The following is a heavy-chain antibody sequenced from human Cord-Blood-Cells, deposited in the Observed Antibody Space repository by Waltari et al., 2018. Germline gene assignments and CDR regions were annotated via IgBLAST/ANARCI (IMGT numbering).Heavy chain of an antibody. CDR2: INPSSGGT. Sequence: QVQLVQSGAEVKKPGASVKVSCKASGYTFTGYYMHWVRQAPGQGLGWMGWINPSSGGTNYAQKLQGRVTMTRDTSIRRAYMELRRLRSDDTAVYYCAREVGIAQLVDYWGQGTLVTVSS. CDR1: GYTFTGYY. CDR3: AREVGIAQLVDY. V-gene: IGHV1-2*02. D-gene: IGHD6-6*01. J-gene: IGHJ4*02.